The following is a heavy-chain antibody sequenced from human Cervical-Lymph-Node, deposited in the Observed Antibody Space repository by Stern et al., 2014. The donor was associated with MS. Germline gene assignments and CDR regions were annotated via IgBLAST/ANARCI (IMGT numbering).Heavy chain of an antibody. CDR1: GYTFTSYS. V-gene: IGHV1-3*01. J-gene: IGHJ6*02. CDR2: MNGGNGKT. D-gene: IGHD4-11*01. Sequence: DQLVESGAEVKKPGASVKVSCKASGYTFTSYSMHWVRQAPGHMPEWMALMNGGNGKTKYSQKFQCRVTITSDTSAGTDYMELSSLRSEDTAVYYCARGNDRQYYYYGMDVWGQGTMVTVSS. CDR3: ARGNDRQYYYYGMDV.